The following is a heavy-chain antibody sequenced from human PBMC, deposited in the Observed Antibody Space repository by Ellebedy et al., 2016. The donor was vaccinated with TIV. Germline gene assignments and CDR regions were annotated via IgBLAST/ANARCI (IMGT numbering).Heavy chain of an antibody. CDR1: GYTFTSYY. CDR3: TIGDRTNDY. V-gene: IGHV1-69*02. Sequence: ASVKVSCKASGYTFTSYYIHWVRQAPGQGLEWMGRIIPILGMTNYAQKFQGGVTITADQSTSTAYMELGSLRPEDTAVYYCTIGDRTNDYWGQGTLVTVSS. CDR2: IIPILGMT. D-gene: IGHD1-1*01. J-gene: IGHJ4*02.